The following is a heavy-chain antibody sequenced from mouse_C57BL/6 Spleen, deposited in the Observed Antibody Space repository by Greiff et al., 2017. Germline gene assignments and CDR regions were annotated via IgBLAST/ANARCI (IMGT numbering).Heavy chain of an antibody. Sequence: QVQLQQSGAELVKPGASVKMSCKASGYTFTSYWITWVKQRPGQGLEWIGDIYPGSGSTNYNEKFKSKATLTVDTSSSTAYMQLSSLTSEDSAVYYCARWGITTGYYYAMDYWGQGTSVTVSS. CDR2: IYPGSGST. V-gene: IGHV1-55*01. CDR3: ARWGITTGYYYAMDY. J-gene: IGHJ4*01. CDR1: GYTFTSYW. D-gene: IGHD2-4*01.